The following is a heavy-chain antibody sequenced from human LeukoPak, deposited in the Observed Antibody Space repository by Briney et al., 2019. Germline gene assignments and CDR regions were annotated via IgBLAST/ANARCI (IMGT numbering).Heavy chain of an antibody. Sequence: GGSLRLSCAASGFTLSNYGMHWVRQAPGKGLEWVALILCDGTNKYYADSVKGRFTISRDNAKNSLYLQMNSLRAEDTAVYYCARALDYWGQGTLVTVSS. CDR2: ILCDGTNK. V-gene: IGHV3-30*02. CDR1: GFTLSNYG. J-gene: IGHJ4*02. CDR3: ARALDY.